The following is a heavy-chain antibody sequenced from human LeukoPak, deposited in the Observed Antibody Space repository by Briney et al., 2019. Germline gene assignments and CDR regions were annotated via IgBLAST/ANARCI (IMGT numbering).Heavy chain of an antibody. V-gene: IGHV3-48*03. CDR3: ARAPLVLQYRWWFDP. Sequence: GGSLRLSCAASGFNFSRYEMNGVRQAPGKGLEGISYISGSGDTIYYADSVKGRFTISRDNAKNSLYLQMNSLRAEDTAVYHCARAPLVLQYRWWFDPWGQGTLVIVSS. D-gene: IGHD5-24*01. CDR2: ISGSGDTI. CDR1: GFNFSRYE. J-gene: IGHJ5*02.